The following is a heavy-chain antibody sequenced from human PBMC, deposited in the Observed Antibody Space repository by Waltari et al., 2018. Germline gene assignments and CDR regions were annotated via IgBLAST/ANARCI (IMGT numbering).Heavy chain of an antibody. CDR3: ARDSSSWLNWFDP. D-gene: IGHD6-13*01. J-gene: IGHJ5*02. V-gene: IGHV4-38-2*02. CDR2: IYHSGST. Sequence: QVQLQESGPGLVKPSETLSLTCAVSGYSISSGYYWGWIRQPPGQGLEWIGSIYHSGSTYYNPSLKSRVTISVDTSKNQFALKLSSVTAADTAVYYCARDSSSWLNWFDPWGQGTLVTVSS. CDR1: GYSISSGYY.